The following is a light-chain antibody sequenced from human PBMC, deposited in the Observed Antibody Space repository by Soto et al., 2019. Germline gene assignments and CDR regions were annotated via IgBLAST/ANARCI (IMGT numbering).Light chain of an antibody. CDR2: GAS. CDR1: QSVSSSY. V-gene: IGKV3-15*01. CDR3: QQYNNWPFIN. J-gene: IGKJ5*01. Sequence: ESVLTQSPGTLSLSPGERSTLSCRASQSVSSSYLAWYQQKPGQAPRLLIYGASSRATGIPVRFSGSGSGTEFTLTISSLQSEDFAVYYCQQYNNWPFINFGQGTRLEIK.